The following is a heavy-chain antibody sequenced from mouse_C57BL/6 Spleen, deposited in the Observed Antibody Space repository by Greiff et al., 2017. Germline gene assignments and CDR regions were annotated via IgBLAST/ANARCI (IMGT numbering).Heavy chain of an antibody. CDR2: ISSGGSDT. CDR3: ARHPYYYGSSRDYYAMDY. J-gene: IGHJ4*01. CDR1: GFTFSSYG. V-gene: IGHV5-6*01. Sequence: EVHLVESGGDLVKPGGSLKLSCAASGFTFSSYGMSWVRQTPDKRLEWVATISSGGSDTDYPDSMKGRDTISRDKAKNTLYLQMSSLKTEDTTMYCCARHPYYYGSSRDYYAMDYWGQGTSVTVSS. D-gene: IGHD1-1*01.